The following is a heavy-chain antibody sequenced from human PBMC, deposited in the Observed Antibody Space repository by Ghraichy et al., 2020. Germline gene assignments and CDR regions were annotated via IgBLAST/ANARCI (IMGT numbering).Heavy chain of an antibody. D-gene: IGHD5-18*01. CDR1: GGTFSSYA. CDR2: IIPIFGTA. J-gene: IGHJ4*02. Sequence: SVKVSCKASGGTFSSYAISWVRQAPGQGLEWMGGIIPIFGTANYAQKFQGRVTITADKSTSTAYMELSSLRSEDTAVYYCAYHSYGQYYFDYWGQGTLVTVSS. CDR3: AYHSYGQYYFDY. V-gene: IGHV1-69*06.